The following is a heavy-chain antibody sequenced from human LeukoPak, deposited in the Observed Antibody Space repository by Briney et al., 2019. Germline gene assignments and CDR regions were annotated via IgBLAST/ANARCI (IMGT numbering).Heavy chain of an antibody. D-gene: IGHD4-17*01. Sequence: ASVKVSCKASGYTFTGYYMHWVRQAPGQGLEWMGWINPNSGGTNYAQEVQGRVTMTRDTSISTAYMELSRLRSDDTAVYYCARADYGDFPHGYWGLGTLVTVSS. CDR3: ARADYGDFPHGY. J-gene: IGHJ4*02. CDR2: INPNSGGT. V-gene: IGHV1-2*02. CDR1: GYTFTGYY.